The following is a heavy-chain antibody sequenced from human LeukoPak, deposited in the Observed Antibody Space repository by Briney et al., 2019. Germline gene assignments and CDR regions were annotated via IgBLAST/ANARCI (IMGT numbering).Heavy chain of an antibody. J-gene: IGHJ4*02. Sequence: PGGSLRLSCAASGFTFSTYALHWVRQAPGKGLEFVSGVNSNGGNTYYANSVKGRFTISRDNSKNTLYLQMGSLRPEAMAVYHCARVILTGYYYDSWGQGTLVTVSS. CDR3: ARVILTGYYYDS. CDR2: VNSNGGNT. D-gene: IGHD3-9*01. V-gene: IGHV3-64*01. CDR1: GFTFSTYA.